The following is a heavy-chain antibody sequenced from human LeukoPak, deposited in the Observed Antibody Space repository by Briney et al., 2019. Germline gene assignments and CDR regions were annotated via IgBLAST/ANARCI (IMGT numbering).Heavy chain of an antibody. CDR3: AKVVGATTRGYFDY. CDR1: GFTFSSYA. V-gene: IGHV3-23*01. Sequence: PGGSLRLSCAASGFTFSSYAMSWVRQAPGKGLEWVSTISGSGGSTYYADSVKGRFTISRDYSKNTLYLQMNSLRAEDTAVYYCAKVVGATTRGYFDYWGQGTLVTVSS. D-gene: IGHD1-26*01. J-gene: IGHJ4*02. CDR2: ISGSGGST.